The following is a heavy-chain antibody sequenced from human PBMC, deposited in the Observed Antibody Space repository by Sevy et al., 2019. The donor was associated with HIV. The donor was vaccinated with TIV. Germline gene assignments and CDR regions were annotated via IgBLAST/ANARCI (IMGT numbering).Heavy chain of an antibody. CDR3: ATHAGIAAAGRVFDY. V-gene: IGHV3-72*01. Sequence: GGSLRLSCVASGFTFSDHYMEWVRQAPGKGLEWVGRTRNKADGYTTEYAASVKGRFTISRDESKNSLYVQMNSLKAEDTAVYYCATHAGIAAAGRVFDYWGEGTLVTVSS. CDR1: GFTFSDHY. J-gene: IGHJ4*02. CDR2: TRNKADGYTT. D-gene: IGHD6-13*01.